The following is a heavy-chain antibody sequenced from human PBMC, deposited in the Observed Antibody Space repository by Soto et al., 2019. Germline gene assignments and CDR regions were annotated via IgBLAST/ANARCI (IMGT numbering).Heavy chain of an antibody. V-gene: IGHV3-30*19. CDR1: GFTFRSYV. J-gene: IGHJ4*02. CDR2: ASYDGSNK. Sequence: QVQLVESGGGVVQPGASLRLSCVGSGFTFRSYVIHWVRQAPGKGLEWVALASYDGSNKYYDDSVKGRFTISRDNSRNTVDLHMDSLRLEDTALYYCARWGTTGGLDVWGQGTLVSVSS. D-gene: IGHD3-16*01. CDR3: ARWGTTGGLDV.